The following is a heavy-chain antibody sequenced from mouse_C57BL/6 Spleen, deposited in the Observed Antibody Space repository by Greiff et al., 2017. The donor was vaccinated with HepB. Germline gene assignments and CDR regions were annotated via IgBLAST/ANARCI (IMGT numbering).Heavy chain of an antibody. CDR3: ALYYYGSSYHWYFDV. CDR1: GFSLSTFGMG. V-gene: IGHV8-8*01. D-gene: IGHD1-1*01. CDR2: IWWDDDK. J-gene: IGHJ1*03. Sequence: QVTLKVCGPGILQPSQTLSLTCSFSGFSLSTFGMGVGWIRQPSGKGLEWLAHIWWDDDKYYNPALKSRLTISKDTSKNQVFLKIANVDTADTATYYCALYYYGSSYHWYFDVWGTGTTVTVSS.